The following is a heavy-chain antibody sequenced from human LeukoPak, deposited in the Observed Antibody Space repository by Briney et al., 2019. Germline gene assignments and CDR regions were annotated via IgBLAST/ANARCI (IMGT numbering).Heavy chain of an antibody. Sequence: GASVKVSCKASGYTFTGYYMHWVRQAPGQGLEWMGWINPNSGGTNYAQKFQGRVTMTRDTSISTAYMELSRLRSDDTAVYYCARSGSSRGGSYYLYWGQGTLVTVSS. J-gene: IGHJ4*02. CDR3: ARSGSSRGGSYYLY. D-gene: IGHD1-26*01. CDR2: INPNSGGT. CDR1: GYTFTGYY. V-gene: IGHV1-2*02.